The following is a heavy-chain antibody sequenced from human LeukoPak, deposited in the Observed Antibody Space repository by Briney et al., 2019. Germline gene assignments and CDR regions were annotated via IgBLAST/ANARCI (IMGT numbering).Heavy chain of an antibody. CDR1: GGTFSSYA. J-gene: IGHJ4*02. V-gene: IGHV1-69*05. Sequence: SVKVSCKASGGTFSSYAISWVRQAPGQGLEWMGRIIPIFGTANYAQKFQGRITITTDESTSTAYMELSSLRSEDTAVYYCTRSYGYSYGYLFFDYWGQGTLVTVSS. D-gene: IGHD5-18*01. CDR3: TRSYGYSYGYLFFDY. CDR2: IIPIFGTA.